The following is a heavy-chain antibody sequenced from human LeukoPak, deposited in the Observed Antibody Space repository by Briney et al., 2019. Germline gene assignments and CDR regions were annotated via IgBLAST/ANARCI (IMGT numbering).Heavy chain of an antibody. CDR1: GGSFSGYY. J-gene: IGHJ5*02. CDR2: INHSGST. V-gene: IGHV4-34*01. Sequence: PSETLSLTCAVYGGSFSGYYWSWIRQPPGKGLEWIGEINHSGSTNYNPSLKSRVTISVDTSKNQSSLKLSSVTAADTAVYYCARGFQSGIGELFGNWFDPWGQGTLVTVSS. CDR3: ARGFQSGIGELFGNWFDP. D-gene: IGHD3-10*01.